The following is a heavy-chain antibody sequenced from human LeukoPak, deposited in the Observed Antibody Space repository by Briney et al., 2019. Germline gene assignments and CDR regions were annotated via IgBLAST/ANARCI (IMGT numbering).Heavy chain of an antibody. CDR3: ARGRPTYGDNSGGWFDP. Sequence: PGGSLRLSCAASGFTFSSYAMHWVRKAPDKGLEWVALISYDETNRHYADSVKGRFTISRDISKNTLYLQMSSLRAEDTAVYYCARGRPTYGDNSGGWFDPWGQGTLVTVSS. V-gene: IGHV3-30-3*01. D-gene: IGHD4-23*01. J-gene: IGHJ5*02. CDR1: GFTFSSYA. CDR2: ISYDETNR.